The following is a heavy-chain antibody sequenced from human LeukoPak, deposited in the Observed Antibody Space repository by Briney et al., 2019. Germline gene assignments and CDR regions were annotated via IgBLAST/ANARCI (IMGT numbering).Heavy chain of an antibody. V-gene: IGHV1-8*01. CDR1: GYTFTSYD. Sequence: ASVKVSCKASGYTFTSYDINWVRQATGQGLEWMGWMNPNSGNTGYAQKFKGRVTMTRNTSISTAYMELSSLRSEDTAVYYCAREWDYYGSWGFDPWGQGTLVTVSS. CDR3: AREWDYYGSWGFDP. D-gene: IGHD3-10*01. CDR2: MNPNSGNT. J-gene: IGHJ5*02.